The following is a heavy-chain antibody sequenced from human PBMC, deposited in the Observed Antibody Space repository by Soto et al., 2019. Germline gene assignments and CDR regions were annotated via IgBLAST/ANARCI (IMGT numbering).Heavy chain of an antibody. CDR2: IYYSGST. D-gene: IGHD3-22*01. CDR1: GDPVSSSSYY. Sequence: SETLSLTCTVSGDPVSSSSYYWGWIRQPPGKGLYWFVYIYYSGSTNYIPSFKSRVTISVDTSKNQFSLKLSSVTAADTAVYYCARAPGVTYYYDSSGYYFDYWGQGTLVTVSS. V-gene: IGHV4-61*01. J-gene: IGHJ4*02. CDR3: ARAPGVTYYYDSSGYYFDY.